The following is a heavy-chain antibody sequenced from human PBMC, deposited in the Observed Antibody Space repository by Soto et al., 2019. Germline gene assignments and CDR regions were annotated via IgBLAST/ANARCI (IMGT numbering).Heavy chain of an antibody. CDR1: GYTFTGYY. D-gene: IGHD6-19*01. J-gene: IGHJ6*02. CDR3: ARDGVSSGWYDDYYYYGMDV. Sequence: ASVKVSCKASGYTFTGYYMHWVRQAPGQGLEWMGWINPNSGGTNYAQKFQGWVTMTRDTSISTAYMELSRLRSDDTAVYYCARDGVSSGWYDDYYYYGMDVWGQGTKVTVS. V-gene: IGHV1-2*04. CDR2: INPNSGGT.